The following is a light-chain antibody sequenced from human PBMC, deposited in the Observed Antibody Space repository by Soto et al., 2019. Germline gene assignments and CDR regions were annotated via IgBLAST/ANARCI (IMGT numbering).Light chain of an antibody. CDR3: QQYGNSPQT. V-gene: IGKV3-20*01. CDR1: QSVSSNY. Sequence: EIVLTQSPGTLSLSPWERATLSCRASQSVSSNYLAWYQQKPGQAPRLLIYGASSRATGIPDRFSGSGSGTDFTLTISRLEPEDFAVYHCQQYGNSPQTFGQGTKVDIK. CDR2: GAS. J-gene: IGKJ1*01.